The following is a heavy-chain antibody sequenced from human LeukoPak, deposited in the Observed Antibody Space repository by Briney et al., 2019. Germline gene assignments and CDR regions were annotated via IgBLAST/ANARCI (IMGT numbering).Heavy chain of an antibody. J-gene: IGHJ4*02. CDR3: ARDSVEQGFTN. CDR1: GFTVSNNY. D-gene: IGHD1-1*01. CDR2: IYPGGNT. Sequence: GGSLRHSCAASGFTVSNNYMSWVRQTPGKGLEWVSVIYPGGNTYYPDSVKGRFTISRDNSKNTLYLQMNSLRAEDTAVYYCARDSVEQGFTNWGQGTLVTVSS. V-gene: IGHV3-66*01.